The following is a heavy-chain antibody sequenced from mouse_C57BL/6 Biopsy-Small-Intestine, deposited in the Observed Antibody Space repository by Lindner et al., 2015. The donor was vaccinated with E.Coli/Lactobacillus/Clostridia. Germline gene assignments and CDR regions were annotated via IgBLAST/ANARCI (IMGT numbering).Heavy chain of an antibody. V-gene: IGHV10-3*01. CDR2: IRSKSSNYAT. CDR3: VRETTVDWYFDV. Sequence: EVQLQESGGGSVQPKGSLKLSCAASGFTFNTYAMHWVRQAPGKGLEWVARIRSKSSNYATYYADSVKDRFTISRDDSQSMLYLQMNNLKTEDTAMYYCVRETTVDWYFDVWGTGTTVTVSP. J-gene: IGHJ1*03. D-gene: IGHD1-1*01. CDR1: GFTFNTYA.